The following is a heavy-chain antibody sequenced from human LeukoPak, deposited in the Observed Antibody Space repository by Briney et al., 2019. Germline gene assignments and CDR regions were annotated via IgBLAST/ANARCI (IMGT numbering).Heavy chain of an antibody. Sequence: GGSRRLSCAASGFALSSHWMTWVRQVPGRGPEWVANVNRDGSETYYLDSVKGRFTISKDNAKNSLYLQMNSLRAEDTALYHCARNNGMDVWGQGTTVIVSS. CDR3: ARNNGMDV. J-gene: IGHJ6*02. V-gene: IGHV3-7*03. CDR2: VNRDGSET. CDR1: GFALSSHW.